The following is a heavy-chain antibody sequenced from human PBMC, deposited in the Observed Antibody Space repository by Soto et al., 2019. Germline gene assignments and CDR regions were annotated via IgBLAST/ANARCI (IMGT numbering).Heavy chain of an antibody. V-gene: IGHV3-53*01. Sequence: GGSLRLSCAAFGFTVSGKKYVAWVRQAPGEGLEWVSALYDLDGTYYADSVKGRFTTSSDSSRTTVYLQMNDLRPDDTAVYSCATWHLREHAYDIWGQGTTVTVSS. D-gene: IGHD3-10*01. CDR3: ATWHLREHAYDI. CDR2: LYDLDGT. J-gene: IGHJ3*02. CDR1: GFTVSGKKY.